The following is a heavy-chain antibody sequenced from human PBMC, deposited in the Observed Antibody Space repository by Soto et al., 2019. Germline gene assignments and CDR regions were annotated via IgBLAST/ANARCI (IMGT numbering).Heavy chain of an antibody. D-gene: IGHD3-22*01. J-gene: IGHJ4*02. CDR1: GGTFSSYA. CDR3: ASEFYDSSGSYYFDY. CDR2: IIPIFGTA. V-gene: IGHV1-69*06. Sequence: SVKVSCKASGGTFSSYAISWVRQAPGQGLEWMGGIIPIFGTANYAQKFQGRVTITADKSTSTAYMELSSLRSEDTAVYYCASEFYDSSGSYYFDYWGQGTLVTVSS.